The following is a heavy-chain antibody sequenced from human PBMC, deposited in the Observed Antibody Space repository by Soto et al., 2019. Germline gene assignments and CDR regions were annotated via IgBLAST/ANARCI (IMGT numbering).Heavy chain of an antibody. CDR2: INPNSGGT. CDR3: ARGIMITFGGVIAFFDY. V-gene: IGHV1-2*04. CDR1: GYTFTGYY. Sequence: QVQLVQSGAEVKKPGASVKVSCKASGYTFTGYYMHWVRQAPGQGLEWMGWINPNSGGTNYAQKFKGWVTMTRDTSISTAYMELSRLRSDDTAVYYCARGIMITFGGVIAFFDYWGQGTLVTVSS. J-gene: IGHJ4*02. D-gene: IGHD3-16*02.